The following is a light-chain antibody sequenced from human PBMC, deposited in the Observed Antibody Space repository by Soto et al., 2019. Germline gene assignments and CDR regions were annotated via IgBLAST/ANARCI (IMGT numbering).Light chain of an antibody. J-gene: IGKJ1*01. CDR2: DAS. Sequence: DIQMTQSPSSPSASVGDRVIITCRASQTISTFLNWYQQKPGEAPRVLIYDASTLQTGVPSRFSGSGYGTDFTLTISSLQPEDFASYYCQQSYNTLTWTFGQGTKVDIK. CDR1: QTISTF. V-gene: IGKV1-39*01. CDR3: QQSYNTLTWT.